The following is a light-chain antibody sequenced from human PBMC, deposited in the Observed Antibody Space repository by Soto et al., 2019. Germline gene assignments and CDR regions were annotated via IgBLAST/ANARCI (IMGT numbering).Light chain of an antibody. CDR1: QSVSNNW. Sequence: ETVLTQSPGTLSLSPGERATLSCRASQSVSNNWLAWYQQKPGQAPRLLMYDASTRVTGTPDRFSGSGSGTDFALTISRLEPEDFAVYYCQLYGSSPPSWTFGEGTKVDIK. CDR2: DAS. J-gene: IGKJ1*01. CDR3: QLYGSSPPSWT. V-gene: IGKV3-20*01.